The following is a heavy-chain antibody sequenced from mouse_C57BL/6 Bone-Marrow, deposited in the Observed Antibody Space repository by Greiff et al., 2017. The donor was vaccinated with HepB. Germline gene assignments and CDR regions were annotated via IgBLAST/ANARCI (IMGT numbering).Heavy chain of an antibody. Sequence: QVQLKESGPGILQSSQTLSLTCSFSGFSLSTSGMGVSWIRQPSGKGLEWLAHIYWDDDKRYNPSLKSRLTISKDTSRNQVFLKITSVDTADTATYYCARRDYYGSRRGYFDVWGTGTTVTVSS. V-gene: IGHV8-12*01. CDR2: IYWDDDK. D-gene: IGHD1-1*01. CDR3: ARRDYYGSRRGYFDV. J-gene: IGHJ1*03. CDR1: GFSLSTSGMG.